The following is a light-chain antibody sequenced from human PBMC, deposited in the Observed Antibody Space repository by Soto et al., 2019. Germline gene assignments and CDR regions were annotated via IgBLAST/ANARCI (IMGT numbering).Light chain of an antibody. CDR1: QSVSRSY. Sequence: EIVLTQSPGTLSLSPGERATLSCRASQSVSRSYLAWYQQKPGQAPRLLIYGASSRATGIPDRFSGSGSGTDFTITISRLEPEDFAVYYCQQYGSSPPLTFGQGTKVEIK. CDR2: GAS. J-gene: IGKJ1*01. CDR3: QQYGSSPPLT. V-gene: IGKV3-20*01.